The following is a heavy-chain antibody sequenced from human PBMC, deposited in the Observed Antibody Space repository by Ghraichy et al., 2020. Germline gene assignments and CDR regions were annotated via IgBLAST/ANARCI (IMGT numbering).Heavy chain of an antibody. D-gene: IGHD6-13*01. Sequence: GGSLRLSCAASGFTFTIYGMSWVRQAPGKGLEWVSAITSGASTYYADSVKGRFTISRDNSKNTLFLQMHSLRAEDTAVYYCAQVLRSESSSWFGYFEYWGQGTLVTVSS. CDR1: GFTFTIYG. CDR3: AQVLRSESSSWFGYFEY. CDR2: ITSGAST. J-gene: IGHJ4*02. V-gene: IGHV3-23*01.